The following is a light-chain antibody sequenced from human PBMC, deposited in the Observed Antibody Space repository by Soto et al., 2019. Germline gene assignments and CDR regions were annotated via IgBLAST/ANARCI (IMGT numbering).Light chain of an antibody. CDR2: AAS. Sequence: EIVLTQSPGTLALSPGERATLSCRASRSFSSSYLAWYQQMPGQAPRLLIYAASSRATGIPDRFSGSGSGTNFTLTISRLEDEDSSVYYCHQYDSSPPYTFGQGTKLEIK. J-gene: IGKJ2*01. CDR3: HQYDSSPPYT. V-gene: IGKV3-20*01. CDR1: RSFSSSY.